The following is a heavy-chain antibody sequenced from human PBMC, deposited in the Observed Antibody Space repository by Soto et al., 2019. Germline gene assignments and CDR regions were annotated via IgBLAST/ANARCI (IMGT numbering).Heavy chain of an antibody. Sequence: QLQLQESGSGLVKPSQTLSLTCAVSGVSISSGGYSWSWIRQPPGKGLEWIGYMYHSGSTYYNPSLNSRVTISVERSKNQFSLNLSSVTAADTAMYYWARASGDFWRALDYWGQGTVVTVSS. J-gene: IGHJ4*02. CDR2: MYHSGST. CDR1: GVSISSGGYS. CDR3: ARASGDFWRALDY. V-gene: IGHV4-30-2*01. D-gene: IGHD3-3*01.